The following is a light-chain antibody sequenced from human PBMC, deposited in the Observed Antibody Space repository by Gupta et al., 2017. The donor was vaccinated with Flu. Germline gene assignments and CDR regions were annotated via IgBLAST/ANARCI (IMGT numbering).Light chain of an antibody. CDR3: QQIDSTLMYT. Sequence: SSLSASVGDRVTNTCRASQSISSYLNWYQQKPGKAPKLLIYAASSLQSGVPSRFSGSGSGTDFTLTISSRQPEDFATYYCQQIDSTLMYTFGQGTKMEIK. CDR2: AAS. V-gene: IGKV1-39*01. J-gene: IGKJ2*01. CDR1: QSISSY.